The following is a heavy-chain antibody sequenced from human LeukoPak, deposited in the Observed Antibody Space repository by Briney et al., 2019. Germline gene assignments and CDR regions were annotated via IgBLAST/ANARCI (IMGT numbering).Heavy chain of an antibody. Sequence: SETLSLTCAVYGGSFSGYYWSWIRQPPGKGLEWIGVINHSGSTNYNPSLKSRVTISVDTSKNQFSLKLSSVTAADTAVYYCARGEFKVRGVINHNWFAPWGQGTLVTVPS. V-gene: IGHV4-34*01. J-gene: IGHJ5*02. D-gene: IGHD3-10*01. CDR3: ARGEFKVRGVINHNWFAP. CDR2: INHSGST. CDR1: GGSFSGYY.